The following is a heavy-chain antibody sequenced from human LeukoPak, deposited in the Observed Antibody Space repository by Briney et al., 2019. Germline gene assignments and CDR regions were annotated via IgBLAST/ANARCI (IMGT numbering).Heavy chain of an antibody. D-gene: IGHD6-25*01. J-gene: IGHJ4*02. V-gene: IGHV3-30*05. Sequence: GGSLRLSCAVSGFSVSSFGMSWVRQAPGKGLEWVAVISYDGSNKYYADSVKGRFTISRDNSKNTLYLQMNSLRAEDTAVYYCASQGWFSSEFDYWGQGTLVTVSS. CDR3: ASQGWFSSEFDY. CDR2: ISYDGSNK. CDR1: GFSVSSFG.